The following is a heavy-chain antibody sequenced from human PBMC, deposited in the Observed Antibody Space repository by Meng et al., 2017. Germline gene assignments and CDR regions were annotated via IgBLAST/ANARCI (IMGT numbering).Heavy chain of an antibody. CDR2: ISYDGSNK. D-gene: IGHD2-2*02. Sequence: QVQLGASGGGVVQPGRSLRLSWAASGFTFSSYAMHWVRQAPGKGLEWVAVISYDGSNKYYADSVKGRFTISRDNSKNTLYLQMNSLRAEDTAVYYCARELYLAEFDPWGQGTLVTVSS. V-gene: IGHV3-30*01. CDR3: ARELYLAEFDP. CDR1: GFTFSSYA. J-gene: IGHJ5*02.